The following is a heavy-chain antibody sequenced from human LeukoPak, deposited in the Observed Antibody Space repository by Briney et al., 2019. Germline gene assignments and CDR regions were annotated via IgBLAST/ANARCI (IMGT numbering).Heavy chain of an antibody. D-gene: IGHD6-13*01. J-gene: IGHJ5*02. CDR1: GYTFTGNY. CDR3: VLAAAGLNWFDP. V-gene: IGHV1-2*02. CDR2: VNPKSGST. Sequence: ASVKVSCKASGYTFTGNYMHWVRQAPGQGLEWMGWVNPKSGSTNYAQKFQGRVTMTRDTSISTAYMELSRLRSDDTAVYYCVLAAAGLNWFDPWGQGTLVTVSS.